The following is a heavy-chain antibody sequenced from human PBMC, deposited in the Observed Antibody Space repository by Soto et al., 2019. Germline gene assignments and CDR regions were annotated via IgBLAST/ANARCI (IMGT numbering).Heavy chain of an antibody. D-gene: IGHD2-21*01. V-gene: IGHV1-2*04. Sequence: GSAVKVCCKACFCRFTKYGIRWLLQAPAQGLKWMGWINPNSGGTNYAQKFQGWVTMTRDTSLSTAYMELSRLRSDDTAVYYCARGGNTQNLWCEFSCNRRDRFAFWSQGT. J-gene: IGHJ5*01. CDR2: INPNSGGT. CDR1: FCRFTKYG. CDR3: ARGGNTQNLWCEFSCNRRDRFAF.